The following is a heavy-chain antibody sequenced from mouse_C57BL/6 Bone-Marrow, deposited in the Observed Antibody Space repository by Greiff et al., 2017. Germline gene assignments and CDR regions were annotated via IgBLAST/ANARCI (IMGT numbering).Heavy chain of an antibody. V-gene: IGHV14-4*01. Sequence: EVQLQQSGAELVRPGASVKLSCTASGFNIKDDYMHWVKQRPEQGLEWIGWIDPENGDTEYASKFQGQATITADTSSNTAYLQLSSLTSEDTAVYYCTTFPLITTVVATDYFDYWGQGTTLTVSS. CDR1: GFNIKDDY. D-gene: IGHD1-1*01. CDR3: TTFPLITTVVATDYFDY. CDR2: IDPENGDT. J-gene: IGHJ2*01.